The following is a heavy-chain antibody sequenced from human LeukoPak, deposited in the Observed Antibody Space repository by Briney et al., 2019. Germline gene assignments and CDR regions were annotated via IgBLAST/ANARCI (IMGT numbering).Heavy chain of an antibody. CDR2: IHYSGST. V-gene: IGHV4-59*01. D-gene: IGHD2-2*01. J-gene: IGHJ5*02. CDR3: ARDYLNCSSTSCFRWFDP. Sequence: SETLSLTCTVSGGSISSYYWSWIRQPPGKGLEWIGYIHYSGSTNYNPSLKSRVTISVDTSKNQFSLKLSSVTAADTAVYYCARDYLNCSSTSCFRWFDPWGQGTLVTVSS. CDR1: GGSISSYY.